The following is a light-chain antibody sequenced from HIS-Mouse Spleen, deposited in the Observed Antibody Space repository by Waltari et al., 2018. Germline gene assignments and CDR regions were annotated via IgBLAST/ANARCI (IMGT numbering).Light chain of an antibody. V-gene: IGLV2-18*02. CDR1: SRDVGSYNR. CDR2: EVS. CDR3: SSYTSSSTV. J-gene: IGLJ1*01. Sequence: QSALTQPPSVSGSPGQSVTISCTGTSRDVGSYNRVSWYQQPPGTAPNLMIYEVSNRPSGVPDRFSGSKSGNTASLTISGLQAEDEADYYCSSYTSSSTVFGTGTKVTVL.